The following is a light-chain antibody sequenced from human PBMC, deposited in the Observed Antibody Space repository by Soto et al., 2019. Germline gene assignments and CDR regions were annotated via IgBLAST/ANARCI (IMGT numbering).Light chain of an antibody. Sequence: QSVLTQPPSLSGAPGQSVTISCTGTSSDVGSYNRVSWYQQPPGTAPKLMIYEVSNRPSGVPDRFSGSKSGNTASLTISGLQAEDEADYYCSSYTSSSTLVFGGGTKLTVL. J-gene: IGLJ2*01. CDR2: EVS. CDR3: SSYTSSSTLV. V-gene: IGLV2-18*02. CDR1: SSDVGSYNR.